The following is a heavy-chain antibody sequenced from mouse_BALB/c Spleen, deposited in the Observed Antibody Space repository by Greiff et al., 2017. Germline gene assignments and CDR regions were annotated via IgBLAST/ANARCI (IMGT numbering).Heavy chain of an antibody. CDR1: GFTFSSYA. D-gene: IGHD1-1*01. CDR3: ARHDYYYGTGIYAMDY. CDR2: ISSGGSYT. J-gene: IGHJ4*01. V-gene: IGHV5-9-3*01. Sequence: EVMLVESGGGLVKPGGSLKLSCAASGFTFSSYAMSWVRQTPEKRLEWVATISSGGSYTYYPDSVKGRFTISRDNAKNTLYLQMSSLRSEDTAMYYCARHDYYYGTGIYAMDYWGQGTSVTVSS.